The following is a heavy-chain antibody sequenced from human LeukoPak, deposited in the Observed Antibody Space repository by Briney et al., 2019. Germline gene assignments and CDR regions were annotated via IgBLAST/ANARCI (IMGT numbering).Heavy chain of an antibody. D-gene: IGHD6-13*01. CDR1: GGSISSYY. CDR2: IYYSGST. Sequence: SETLSLTCTVSGGSISSYYWSWIRQPPGKGLEWIGYIYYSGSTNYNPSLKSRVTISVDTSKNQFSLKLSSVTAADTAMYYCARVGGSWNSSSWYSYFDYWGQGTLVTVSS. CDR3: ARVGGSWNSSSWYSYFDY. V-gene: IGHV4-59*12. J-gene: IGHJ4*02.